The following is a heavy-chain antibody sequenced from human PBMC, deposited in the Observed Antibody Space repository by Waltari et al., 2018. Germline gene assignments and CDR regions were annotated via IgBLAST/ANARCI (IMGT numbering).Heavy chain of an antibody. CDR3: AREAPYYDILTGYYNAEAWYFDL. CDR2: IYTSGST. Sequence: QVQLQESGPGLVKPSETLSLTCTVSGGSISSYYWSWIRPPAGKGLAWLGHIYTSGSTNYNPSLKSRVTISVDKSKNQFSPKLSSVTAADTAVYYCAREAPYYDILTGYYNAEAWYFDLWGRGTLVTVSS. D-gene: IGHD3-9*01. CDR1: GGSISSYY. V-gene: IGHV4-4*07. J-gene: IGHJ2*01.